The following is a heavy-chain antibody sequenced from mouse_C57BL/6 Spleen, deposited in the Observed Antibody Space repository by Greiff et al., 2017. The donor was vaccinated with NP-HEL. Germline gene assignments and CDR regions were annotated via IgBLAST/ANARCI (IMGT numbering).Heavy chain of an antibody. CDR2: IDPSDSYT. Sequence: VQLQQPGAELVMPGASVKLSCKASGYTFTSYWMHWVKQRPGQGLEWIGEIDPSDSYTNYNQKFKGKSTLTVDKSSSTAYMQLSSLTSEDSAVYYCARSYLDYWGQGTSVTVSS. V-gene: IGHV1-69*01. J-gene: IGHJ4*01. CDR1: GYTFTSYW. CDR3: ARSYLDY. D-gene: IGHD1-1*01.